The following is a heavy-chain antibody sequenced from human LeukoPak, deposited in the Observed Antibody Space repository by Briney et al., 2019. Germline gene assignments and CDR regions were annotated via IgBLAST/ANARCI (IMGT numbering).Heavy chain of an antibody. D-gene: IGHD1-1*01. CDR2: ISSSSSYI. CDR3: AKGRRVGGTTYNWFDP. CDR1: GFTFSSYS. Sequence: GGSLRLSCAASGFTFSSYSMNWVRQAPGKGLEWVSSISSSSSYIYYADSVKGRFTISRDSSKNTLYLQMNSLRAEDTAVYYCAKGRRVGGTTYNWFDPWGQGALVTVSS. V-gene: IGHV3-21*04. J-gene: IGHJ5*02.